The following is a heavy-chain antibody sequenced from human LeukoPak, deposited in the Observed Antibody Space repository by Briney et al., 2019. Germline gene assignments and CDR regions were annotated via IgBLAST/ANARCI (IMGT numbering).Heavy chain of an antibody. J-gene: IGHJ5*02. CDR1: GGTFSSYA. V-gene: IGHV1-2*02. CDR2: INPNSGGT. D-gene: IGHD3-22*01. CDR3: ARLSSGYYISSSTEFDP. Sequence: ASVKVSCKASGGTFSSYAISWVRQAPGQGLEWMGWINPNSGGTNYAQKFQGRVTMTRDTSISTAYMELSRLRSDDTAVYYCARLSSGYYISSSTEFDPWGQGTLVTVS.